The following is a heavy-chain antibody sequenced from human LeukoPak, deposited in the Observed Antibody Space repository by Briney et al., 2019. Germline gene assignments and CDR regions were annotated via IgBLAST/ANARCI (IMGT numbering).Heavy chain of an antibody. D-gene: IGHD3-10*01. CDR2: IYHSGST. J-gene: IGHJ5*02. Sequence: SETLSLTCAVSGGSISSGGYSWSWIRQPPGKGLEWIGYIYHSGSTYYNPPLKSRVTISVDRSKNQFSLKLSSVTAADTAVYYWARDGGGFDPWGQGTLVTVSS. CDR1: GGSISSGGYS. CDR3: ARDGGGFDP. V-gene: IGHV4-30-2*01.